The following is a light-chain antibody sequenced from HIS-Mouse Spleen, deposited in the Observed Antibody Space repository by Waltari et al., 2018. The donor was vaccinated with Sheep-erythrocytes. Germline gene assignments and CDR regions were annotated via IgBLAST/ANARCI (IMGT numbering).Light chain of an antibody. V-gene: IGKV1-39*01. CDR1: QGISSY. CDR2: AAS. Sequence: DIQMTQSPSSLSASVGDRVTITCRASQGISSYLNWYQQKPGKAPKLLIYAASSLQSGVPSRFSGSGSGTDFTLTISSLQPEDFATYYCQQSYRTPQFTFGPGTKVDIK. CDR3: QQSYRTPQFT. J-gene: IGKJ3*01.